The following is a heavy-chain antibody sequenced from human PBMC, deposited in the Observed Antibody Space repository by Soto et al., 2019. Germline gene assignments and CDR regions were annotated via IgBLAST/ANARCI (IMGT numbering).Heavy chain of an antibody. CDR1: GGSISSSSYY. CDR2: IYYSGST. D-gene: IGHD6-19*01. Sequence: SETLSLTCTVSGGSISSSSYYWDWIRQPPGKGLEWIGSIYYSGSTYYNPSLKSRVTISVDTSKNQFSLKLSSVTAADTAVYYCARQWEEQWLVRWFDPWGQGTLVTVSS. CDR3: ARQWEEQWLVRWFDP. J-gene: IGHJ5*02. V-gene: IGHV4-39*01.